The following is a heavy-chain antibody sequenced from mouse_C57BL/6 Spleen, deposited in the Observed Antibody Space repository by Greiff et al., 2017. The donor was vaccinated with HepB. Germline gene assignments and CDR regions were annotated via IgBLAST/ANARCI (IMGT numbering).Heavy chain of an antibody. Sequence: VQLQQSGPGLVKPSQSLSLTCSVTGYSITSGYYWNWIRQFPGNKLEWMGYISYDGSNNYNPSLKNRISITRDTSKNQFFLKLNSVTTEDTATYYCAREDSTMITDWYFDVWGTGTTVTVSS. D-gene: IGHD2-4*01. J-gene: IGHJ1*03. CDR1: GYSITSGYY. CDR2: ISYDGSN. V-gene: IGHV3-6*01. CDR3: AREDSTMITDWYFDV.